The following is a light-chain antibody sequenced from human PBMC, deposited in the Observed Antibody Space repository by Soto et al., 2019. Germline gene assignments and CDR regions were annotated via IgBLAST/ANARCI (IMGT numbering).Light chain of an antibody. CDR2: DAS. CDR3: QLYDTFSDT. V-gene: IGKV1-5*01. Sequence: DIQMTQSPSTLSASVGDTVTITCRASQRISGWLAWYQQKPGKAPQLLIYDASSLRRGVPSRFSGSYSGTEFTLTISILQPDDFARYCCQLYDTFSDTFGAVAKADI. CDR1: QRISGW. J-gene: IGKJ3*01.